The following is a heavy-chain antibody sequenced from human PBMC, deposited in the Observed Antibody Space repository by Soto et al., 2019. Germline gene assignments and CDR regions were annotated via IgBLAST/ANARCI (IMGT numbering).Heavy chain of an antibody. D-gene: IGHD5-12*01. CDR2: IYWDDDK. CDR1: GFSLSTSGAG. CDR3: AHKGDGYRGFKY. J-gene: IGHJ4*02. Sequence: QITLKESGPTLVKPTQTLTLTCTLSGFSLSTSGAGVGWIRQPPGKALEWLALIYWDDDKRYSPSLKSRLTITKDTSKNQVVLTMTNMDPVDTATYYCAHKGDGYRGFKYGGQGTLVTVSS. V-gene: IGHV2-5*02.